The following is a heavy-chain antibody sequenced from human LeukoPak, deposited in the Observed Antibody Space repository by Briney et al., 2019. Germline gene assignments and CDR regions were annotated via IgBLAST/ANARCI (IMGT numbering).Heavy chain of an antibody. D-gene: IGHD4-17*01. CDR3: AKDQNYGDSYFDY. Sequence: GGSLRLSCAASAFTFSSYGMHWVCQAPGKGLEWVSFIRFDGSNKYYADSVKGRFTISRDNSKNTPYLQMNSLRAEDTAVYYCAKDQNYGDSYFDYWGQGTLVTVSS. V-gene: IGHV3-30*02. CDR2: IRFDGSNK. J-gene: IGHJ4*02. CDR1: AFTFSSYG.